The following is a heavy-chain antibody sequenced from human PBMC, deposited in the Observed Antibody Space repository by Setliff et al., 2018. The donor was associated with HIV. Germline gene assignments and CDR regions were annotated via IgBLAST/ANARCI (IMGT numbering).Heavy chain of an antibody. V-gene: IGHV4-61*09. CDR1: GGSISSGSYY. CDR2: IYTSGST. CDR3: ARASSRLNCSGGSCYRAPYAFDI. J-gene: IGHJ3*02. Sequence: SETLSLTCTVSGGSISSGSYYWSWIRQPAGKGLEWIGHIYTSGSTNYNPSLKRRVTISVDTSKNQCSLKLSSVTAADTAVYYCARASSRLNCSGGSCYRAPYAFDIWGQGTMVTVSS. D-gene: IGHD2-15*01.